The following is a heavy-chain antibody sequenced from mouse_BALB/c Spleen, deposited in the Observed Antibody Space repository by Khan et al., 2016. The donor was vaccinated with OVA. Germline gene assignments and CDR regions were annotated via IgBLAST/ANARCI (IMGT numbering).Heavy chain of an antibody. V-gene: IGHV3-2*02. J-gene: IGHJ2*01. D-gene: IGHD1-2*01. Sequence: EVQLVETGPGLVKPSQSLSLTCTVTGYSITSGYGWNWIRQFPGNKLEWMGYISYSGSTNYNPYLKRRISITRDTSKNQFFLQLNSVTTEDTATYYCARTARIKYWGQGTTLTVSS. CDR3: ARTARIKY. CDR1: GYSITSGYG. CDR2: ISYSGST.